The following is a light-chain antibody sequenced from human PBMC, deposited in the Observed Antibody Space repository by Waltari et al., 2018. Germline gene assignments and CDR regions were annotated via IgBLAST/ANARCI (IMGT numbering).Light chain of an antibody. J-gene: IGLJ3*02. CDR1: SSDVARYDY. CDR2: EVT. CDR3: CSYGGSDNWV. V-gene: IGLV2-8*01. Sequence: QSALTQFPSASGSPGQSVTISCTGTSSDVARYDYVSWSQQHPGKAPKLVIYEVTKRPSGVPDRFSGSKSGNTASLTVSGLQAEDEAIYYCCSYGGSDNWVFGGGTKLTVL.